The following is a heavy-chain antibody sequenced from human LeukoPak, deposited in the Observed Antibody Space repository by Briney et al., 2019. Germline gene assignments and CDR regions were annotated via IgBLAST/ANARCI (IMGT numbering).Heavy chain of an antibody. J-gene: IGHJ4*02. CDR3: ARHTLRWLPDN. D-gene: IGHD6-19*01. CDR1: GYSISSGYY. V-gene: IGHV4-38-2*01. CDR2: MYYSGIT. Sequence: PSETLSLTCAVYGYSISSGYYWGWIRQPPGKGLEWIGSMYYSGITYYNPSLKSRVTISVDTSKNLFSLKLTSVTAADTVVYYCARHTLRWLPDNWSPGTLVTVSS.